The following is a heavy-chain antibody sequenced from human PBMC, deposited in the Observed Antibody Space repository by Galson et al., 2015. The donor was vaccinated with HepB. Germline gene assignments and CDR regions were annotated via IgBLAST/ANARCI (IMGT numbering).Heavy chain of an antibody. D-gene: IGHD6-19*01. J-gene: IGHJ4*02. CDR2: ISYDGSNK. CDR1: GFTFSSYA. CDR3: ARGEVSSGWLVDY. V-gene: IGHV3-30-3*01. Sequence: LRLSCAASGFTFSSYAMHWVRQAPGKGLEWVAVISYDGSNKYYADSVKGRFTISRDNSKNTLYLQMNSLRAEDTAVYYCARGEVSSGWLVDYWGQGTLVTVSS.